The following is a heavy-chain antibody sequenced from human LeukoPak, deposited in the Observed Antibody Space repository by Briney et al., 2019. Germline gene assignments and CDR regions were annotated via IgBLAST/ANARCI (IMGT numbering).Heavy chain of an antibody. CDR1: GGSISSYY. J-gene: IGHJ3*02. CDR3: ARGGDIVVVGAFDI. V-gene: IGHV4-59*01. D-gene: IGHD2-2*01. Sequence: SETLSLTCTVSGGSISSYYWSWIRQPPGKGLEWIGYIYYSGSTNYNPSLKSRVTISVDTSKNQCSLKLSSVTAADTAVYYCARGGDIVVVGAFDIWGQGTMVTVSS. CDR2: IYYSGST.